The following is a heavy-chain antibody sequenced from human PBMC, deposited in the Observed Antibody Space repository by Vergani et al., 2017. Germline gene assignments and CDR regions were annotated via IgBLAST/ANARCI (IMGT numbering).Heavy chain of an antibody. J-gene: IGHJ4*02. V-gene: IGHV3-9*03. CDR1: GFGFKNFA. CDR3: TKDGGGVGYTYGYFGS. Sequence: VSLVESGGGVVQPGRSLTLTCSASGFGFKNFAMHWVRQAPGKGLEWVSGISWNGGNIGYADSVKGRFTISRDNAKNSLYLQMNSLRAEDMAFYYCTKDGGGVGYTYGYFGSWGQGTLVTVSS. D-gene: IGHD5-18*01. CDR2: ISWNGGNI.